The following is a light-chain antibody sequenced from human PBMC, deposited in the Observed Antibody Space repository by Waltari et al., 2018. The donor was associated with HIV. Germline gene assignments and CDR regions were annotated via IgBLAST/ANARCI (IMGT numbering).Light chain of an antibody. CDR1: QSVRSRS. J-gene: IGKJ1*01. CDR3: QQYATSPRT. CDR2: GAS. Sequence: EIVLTQAPGTLSSSPGERANISCRASQSVRSRSLAWYQQRPGQAPRLLISGASSRATGIPDRFSGSGSGTDFSLTISRLEPEDFAVYYCQQYATSPRTFGQGTKVEIK. V-gene: IGKV3-20*01.